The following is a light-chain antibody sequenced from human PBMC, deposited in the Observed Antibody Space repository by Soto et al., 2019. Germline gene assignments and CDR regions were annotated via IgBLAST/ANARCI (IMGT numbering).Light chain of an antibody. J-gene: IGKJ5*01. CDR3: QQYNKWPPIT. CDR1: QSFRGL. V-gene: IGKV3-15*01. Sequence: EIVLTQSPATLSLSPWERATLSCRASQSFRGLLAWYQQKPGQAPRLLIYDTSTRATGIPARFSGSGSGTEFTLTISSLQSEDFAVYYCQQYNKWPPITFGQGTRLEI. CDR2: DTS.